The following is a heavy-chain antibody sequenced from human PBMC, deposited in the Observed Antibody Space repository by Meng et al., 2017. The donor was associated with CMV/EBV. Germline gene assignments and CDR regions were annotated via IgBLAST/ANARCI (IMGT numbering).Heavy chain of an antibody. CDR3: ARDYGDLRQDY. Sequence: QLQLQEAGPVLVKRSETLSLTCSVSGGSISSSSYYWGWIRQPPGKGLEWIGSIYYSGSTYYNPSLKSRVTISVDTSKNQFSLKLSSVTAADTAVYYCARDYGDLRQDYWGQGTLVTVSS. V-gene: IGHV4-39*07. CDR2: IYYSGST. D-gene: IGHD4-17*01. J-gene: IGHJ4*02. CDR1: GGSISSSSYY.